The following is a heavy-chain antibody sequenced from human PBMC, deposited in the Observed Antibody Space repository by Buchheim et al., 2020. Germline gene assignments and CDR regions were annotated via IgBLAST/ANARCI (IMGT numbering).Heavy chain of an antibody. J-gene: IGHJ4*02. CDR2: TFYGGDT. CDR1: GGPFRSSGSF. CDR3: AKARGAAAASSFDY. D-gene: IGHD2-15*01. V-gene: IGHV4-39*07. Sequence: QVQLQESGSRLVKPSNTLSLTCTVSGGPFRSSGSFWAWIRQTPGKGLVWIGSTFYGGDTYYKPSLKSRVTISVDPYRNRLSLSLNSATAADTAVYYCAKARGAAAASSFDYWGQG.